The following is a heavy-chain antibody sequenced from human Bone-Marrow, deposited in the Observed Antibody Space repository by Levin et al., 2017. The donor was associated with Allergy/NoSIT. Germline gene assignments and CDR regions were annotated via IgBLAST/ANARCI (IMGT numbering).Heavy chain of an antibody. CDR2: ISAYNGNT. Sequence: ASVKVSCKASGYTFTSYGISWVRQAPGHGLEWMGWISAYNGNTNYAQNLQGRVTMTTDTSTSTAYMELRSLRSDDTAVYYCARERAYWTRNSGGMDVWGQGTTVTVSS. CDR1: GYTFTSYG. J-gene: IGHJ6*02. D-gene: IGHD1-1*01. V-gene: IGHV1-18*01. CDR3: ARERAYWTRNSGGMDV.